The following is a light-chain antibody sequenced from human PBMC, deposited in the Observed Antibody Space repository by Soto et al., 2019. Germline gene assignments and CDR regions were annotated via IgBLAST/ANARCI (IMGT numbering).Light chain of an antibody. CDR3: QVWDRPTDLV. J-gene: IGLJ2*01. CDR2: FDS. Sequence: SYELTQPPSVSVAPGKTAIITCGGNDIETKSVHWYQQKAGQAPVLVMSFDSDRPSGIPGRFSGSNSGKKASLTIPRAEAGDEADYDCQVWDRPTDLVFGGGTKVTVL. CDR1: DIETKS. V-gene: IGLV3-21*01.